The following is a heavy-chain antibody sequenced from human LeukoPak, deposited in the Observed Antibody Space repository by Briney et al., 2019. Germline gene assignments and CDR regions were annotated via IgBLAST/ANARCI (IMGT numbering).Heavy chain of an antibody. J-gene: IGHJ4*02. D-gene: IGHD3-10*01. V-gene: IGHV3-9*01. CDR3: ARDLAGHYYGSGSSFDY. CDR2: ISWNSGSI. CDR1: GFTFDDYA. Sequence: GGSLRLSCAASGFTFDDYAMNWVRQAPGKGLEWVSGISWNSGSIGYADSVKGRFTISRDNAKNSLFLQMDSLRAEDTAVYYCARDLAGHYYGSGSSFDYWGQGTLVTVS.